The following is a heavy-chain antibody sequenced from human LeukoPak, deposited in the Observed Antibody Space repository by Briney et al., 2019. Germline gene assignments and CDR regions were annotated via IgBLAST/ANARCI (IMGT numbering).Heavy chain of an antibody. CDR3: AKGVGIEGAGHFDP. V-gene: IGHV3-23*01. Sequence: GGSLRLSCAASGFTFSSYAMSWVRQAPGKGLEWVSAISGSGYSTYYADSVKGRFTISRDNSKNTLYLQMNSLRGEDTAVYYCAKGVGIEGAGHFDPWGQGTVVTVSS. CDR1: GFTFSSYA. D-gene: IGHD6-13*01. CDR2: ISGSGYST. J-gene: IGHJ5*02.